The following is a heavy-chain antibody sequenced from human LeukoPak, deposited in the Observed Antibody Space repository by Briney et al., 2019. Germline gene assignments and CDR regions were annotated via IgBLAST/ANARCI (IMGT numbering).Heavy chain of an antibody. V-gene: IGHV3-48*03. CDR3: AREEGNEFDY. Sequence: GGSLRLSCAASGFTFSSYEMNWLRQAPGKGLEWVSYISVSGGTIKYADSVKGRFTISRDNAKNTLYLQMNSLRAEDTAVYYCAREEGNEFDYWGQGTLVTVSS. J-gene: IGHJ4*02. CDR1: GFTFSSYE. CDR2: ISVSGGTI.